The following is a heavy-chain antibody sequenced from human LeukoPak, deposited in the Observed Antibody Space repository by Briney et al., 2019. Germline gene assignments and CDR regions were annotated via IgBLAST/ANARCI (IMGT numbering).Heavy chain of an antibody. CDR1: GFTFSSYS. Sequence: PGGSLRLSCAASGFTFSSYSMNWVRQAPGKGLEWVSSISSSSSYIYYADSVKGRFTISRDNAKNSLYLQMNSLRAEGTAVYYCARDWSSHDAFDIWGQGTMVTVSS. CDR3: ARDWSSHDAFDI. D-gene: IGHD3-3*01. CDR2: ISSSSSYI. V-gene: IGHV3-21*01. J-gene: IGHJ3*02.